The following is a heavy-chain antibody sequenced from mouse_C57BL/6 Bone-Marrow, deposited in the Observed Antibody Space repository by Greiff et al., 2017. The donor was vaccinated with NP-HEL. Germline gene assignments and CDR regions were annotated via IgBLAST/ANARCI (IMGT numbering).Heavy chain of an antibody. CDR1: GYTFTSYW. J-gene: IGHJ2*01. Sequence: QVHVKQPGAELVKPGASVKMSCKASGYTFTSYWITWVKQRPGQGLEWIGDIYPGSGSTNYNEKFKSKATLTVDTSSSTAYMQLSSLTSEDSAVYYCARLGLGRGDYWGQGTTLTVSS. CDR3: ARLGLGRGDY. V-gene: IGHV1-55*01. CDR2: IYPGSGST. D-gene: IGHD3-3*01.